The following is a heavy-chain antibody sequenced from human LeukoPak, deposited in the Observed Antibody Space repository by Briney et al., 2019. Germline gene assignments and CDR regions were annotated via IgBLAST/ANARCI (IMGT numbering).Heavy chain of an antibody. CDR2: ISWNSGSI. D-gene: IGHD6-6*01. Sequence: GGSLRLSCAASGFSFADYAMQWVRQAPGKGLEWVSGISWNSGSIGYADSVKGRFTISRDNAKNTLYLQVNNLRAEDTAVYYCARGPNSNWSGLDFWGQGTLLTVSS. CDR3: ARGPNSNWSGLDF. V-gene: IGHV3-9*01. J-gene: IGHJ4*02. CDR1: GFSFADYA.